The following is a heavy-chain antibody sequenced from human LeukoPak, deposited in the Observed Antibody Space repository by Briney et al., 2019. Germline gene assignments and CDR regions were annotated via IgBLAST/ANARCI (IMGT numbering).Heavy chain of an antibody. CDR2: ISAYNGNT. J-gene: IGHJ4*02. Sequence: GASVKVSCKASGYTFADYYMHWTQQAPGKGLEWMGWISAYNGNTNYAQKLQGRVTMTTDTSTSTAYMELRSLRSDDTAVYYCARGGDDYDFWSGYTYYFDYWGQGTLVTVSS. CDR3: ARGGDDYDFWSGYTYYFDY. CDR1: GYTFADYY. V-gene: IGHV1-18*01. D-gene: IGHD3-3*01.